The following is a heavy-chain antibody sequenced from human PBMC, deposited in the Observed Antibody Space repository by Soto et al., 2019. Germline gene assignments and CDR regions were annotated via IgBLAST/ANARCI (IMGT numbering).Heavy chain of an antibody. V-gene: IGHV1-2*02. CDR2: INPNSGGT. CDR3: ATVEMATITPLFDY. J-gene: IGHJ4*02. Sequence: EASVKVSCKASGYTFTGYYMHWVRQAPGQGLEWMGWINPNSGGTNYAQKFQGRVTMTRDTSISTAYMELSRLRSDDTAVYYCATVEMATITPLFDYWGQGTLVTVSS. D-gene: IGHD5-12*01. CDR1: GYTFTGYY.